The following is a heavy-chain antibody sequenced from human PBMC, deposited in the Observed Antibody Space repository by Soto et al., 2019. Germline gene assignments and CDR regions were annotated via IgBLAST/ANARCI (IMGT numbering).Heavy chain of an antibody. Sequence: QVQLVESGGGVVQPGGSLRLSCAGSGFTFGGFYMGWIRQAPGRGLEWVSFISGSGGIIYLADSVKGRFAISRDNTKNSLYLQMNSLRAEDTAVYYCGRDTYYDGSGYHSGGVDFWGQGTLVTVSS. CDR3: GRDTYYDGSGYHSGGVDF. D-gene: IGHD3-22*01. CDR1: GFTFGGFY. CDR2: ISGSGGII. J-gene: IGHJ4*02. V-gene: IGHV3-11*01.